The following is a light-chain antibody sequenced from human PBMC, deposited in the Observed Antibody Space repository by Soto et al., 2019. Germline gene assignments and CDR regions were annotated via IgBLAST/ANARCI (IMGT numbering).Light chain of an antibody. J-gene: IGKJ2*01. CDR2: AAS. Sequence: ETVLTQSPGSLSLSPGERATLSCRASQSVSSSALAWYQQKPGQAPRLLIYAASSGATGIPARFSGSGSGTDFTLTISGLEPEDSAVYYCQQYGSSPYTFGQGTKLEIK. CDR3: QQYGSSPYT. CDR1: QSVSSSA. V-gene: IGKV3-20*01.